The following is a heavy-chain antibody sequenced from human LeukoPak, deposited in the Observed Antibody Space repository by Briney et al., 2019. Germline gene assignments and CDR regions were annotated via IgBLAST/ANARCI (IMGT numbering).Heavy chain of an antibody. CDR1: GFTFSSYA. V-gene: IGHV3-23*01. J-gene: IGHJ3*01. CDR3: AEGKVNHDGAFDL. CDR2: ISASGGRT. D-gene: IGHD1-14*01. Sequence: GGSLRLSCAASGFTFSSYAMSWVRQAPGKGPEWVSGISASGGRTYYADSVKGRSKNTVYLQMNSLRAEDTAVYYCAEGKVNHDGAFDLWGQGTMVTVSS.